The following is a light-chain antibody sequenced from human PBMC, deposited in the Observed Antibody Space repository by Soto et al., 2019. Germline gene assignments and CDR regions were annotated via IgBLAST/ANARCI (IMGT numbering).Light chain of an antibody. V-gene: IGKV1-39*01. CDR2: GAY. CDR1: TGISTN. CDR3: QQSSSPLYT. Sequence: DIQMTQSPSSLSASVEDGVTFLARPGTGISTNLNWYQQKPGKAPKPLFSGAYTLETGVPSRFRGSGSGTDFTLTIAGLQPEDLATYYCQQSSSPLYTFGQGTKLEIK. J-gene: IGKJ2*01.